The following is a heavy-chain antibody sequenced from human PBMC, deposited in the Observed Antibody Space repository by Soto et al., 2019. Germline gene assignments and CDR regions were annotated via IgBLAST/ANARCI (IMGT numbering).Heavy chain of an antibody. V-gene: IGHV4-30-2*01. D-gene: IGHD3-3*01. Sequence: SETLSLTCAVSGGSISNGGYSWSWIRQPPGKGLEWIGYIYHSGSTYYNPSLKSRVTISVDRSKNQFSLKLSSVTAADTAVYYCARGPFGVVIIDGMDVWGQGTTVTVSS. CDR2: IYHSGST. J-gene: IGHJ6*02. CDR3: ARGPFGVVIIDGMDV. CDR1: GGSISNGGYS.